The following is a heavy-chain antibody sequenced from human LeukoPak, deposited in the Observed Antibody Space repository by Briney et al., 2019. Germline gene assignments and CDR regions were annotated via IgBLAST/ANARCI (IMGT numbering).Heavy chain of an antibody. J-gene: IGHJ6*02. Sequence: SETLSLTCTVSGGSISSSSYYWGWIRQPPGKGLEWIGSIYYSGSTYYNPSLKSRVTISVDRSKNQFSLKLSSVTAADTAVYYCARGPLYYYDSSGYPYYYYGMDVWGQGTTVTVSS. CDR1: GGSISSSSYY. V-gene: IGHV4-39*07. CDR2: IYYSGST. CDR3: ARGPLYYYDSSGYPYYYYGMDV. D-gene: IGHD3-22*01.